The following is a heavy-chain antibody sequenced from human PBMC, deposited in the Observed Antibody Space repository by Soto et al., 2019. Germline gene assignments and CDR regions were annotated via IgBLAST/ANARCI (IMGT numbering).Heavy chain of an antibody. Sequence: QLGGSLRLSCAASGFTVSSNYMSWVRQAPGKGLEWVSVIYSGGSTYYADSVKGRFTISRDNSKNTLYLQMNSLRAEDTAVYYCARDSTNGPPDYWGQGTLVTVSS. CDR2: IYSGGST. J-gene: IGHJ4*02. CDR1: GFTVSSNY. D-gene: IGHD2-8*01. CDR3: ARDSTNGPPDY. V-gene: IGHV3-53*01.